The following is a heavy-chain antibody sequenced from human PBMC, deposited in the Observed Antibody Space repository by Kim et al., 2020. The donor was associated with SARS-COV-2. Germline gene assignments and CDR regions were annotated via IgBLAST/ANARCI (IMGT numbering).Heavy chain of an antibody. CDR1: GGSISSSSYF. CDR2: IYYSGST. CDR3: ARLFRPALPWFDP. J-gene: IGHJ5*02. V-gene: IGHV4-39*01. D-gene: IGHD1-26*01. Sequence: SETLSLTCTVSGGSISSSSYFWGWIRQPPGKGLEWIGAIYYSGSTYYNPSLKSRVTISIDTSKNQFSLKLSSVTAADTAVYYCARLFRPALPWFDPWGQGTLVTVSS.